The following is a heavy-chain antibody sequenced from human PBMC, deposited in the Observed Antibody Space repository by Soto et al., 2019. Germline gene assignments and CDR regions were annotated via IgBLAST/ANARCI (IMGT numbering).Heavy chain of an antibody. J-gene: IGHJ6*02. V-gene: IGHV4-4*07. CDR2: IYTSGRT. CDR1: GGPISTYY. D-gene: IGHD3-22*01. Sequence: SETQSLTCTVSGGPISTYYWSCFSQPAGKGLDWIGRIYTSGRTNYNSPFKRRVTMSVDTSTNQFSLILSSVTAAAAALYYCAREGGYYHSSGSGVYYCLGVAVWDQGTTVTVAS. CDR3: AREGGYYHSSGSGVYYCLGVAV.